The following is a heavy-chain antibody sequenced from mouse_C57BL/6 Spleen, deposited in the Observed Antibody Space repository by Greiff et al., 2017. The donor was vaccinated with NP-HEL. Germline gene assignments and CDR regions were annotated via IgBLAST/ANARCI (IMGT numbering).Heavy chain of an antibody. J-gene: IGHJ2*01. CDR3: ARDGSRSFYFDY. CDR2: IDPSDSYT. D-gene: IGHD1-1*01. CDR1: GYTFTSYW. V-gene: IGHV1-50*01. Sequence: QVQLQQPGAELVKPGASAKLSCKASGYTFTSYWMQWVKQRPGQGLEWIGEIDPSDSYTNYNQKFKGKATLTVDTSSSTAYMQLSSLTSEDSAVYYCARDGSRSFYFDYWGQGTTLTVSS.